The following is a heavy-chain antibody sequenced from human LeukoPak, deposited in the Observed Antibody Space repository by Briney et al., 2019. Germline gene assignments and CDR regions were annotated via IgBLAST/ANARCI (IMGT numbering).Heavy chain of an antibody. CDR3: ARGLQNYYGSGSYFDY. Sequence: GGSLRLSCAASGFTFSSYEMNWVRQAPGKGLEWVSYISSSGSTIYYADSVKGRFTISRDNAKNTLYLQMNSLRAEDTAVYYCARGLQNYYGSGSYFDYWGQGTLVTVSS. CDR2: ISSSGSTI. J-gene: IGHJ4*02. D-gene: IGHD3-10*01. V-gene: IGHV3-48*03. CDR1: GFTFSSYE.